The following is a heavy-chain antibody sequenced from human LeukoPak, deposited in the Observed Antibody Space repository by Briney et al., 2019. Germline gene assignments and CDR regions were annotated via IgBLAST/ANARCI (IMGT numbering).Heavy chain of an antibody. V-gene: IGHV1-24*01. CDR2: FDPEDGET. CDR1: GYTLTELS. CDR3: VLGISMVRGVPTPNDY. Sequence: GSVKVSCKVSGYTLTELSMHWVRQAPGEGLEWMGGFDPEDGETIYAQKFQGRVTMTEDTSTDTAYMELSSLRSEDTAVYYCVLGISMVRGVPTPNDYWGQGTLVTVSS. J-gene: IGHJ4*02. D-gene: IGHD3-10*01.